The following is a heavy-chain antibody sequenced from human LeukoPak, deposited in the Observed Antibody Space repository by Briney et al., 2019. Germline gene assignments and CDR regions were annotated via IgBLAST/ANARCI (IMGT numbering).Heavy chain of an antibody. CDR3: ARYGSGSTWFDP. CDR2: INYSGST. D-gene: IGHD3-10*01. Sequence: PSETLSLTYTVSGGSISSDNYQWSWIRQPPGKGLEWIGYINYSGSTYYSPSLKSRVTISVDTSKNQFFLKLSSVTAADTAVYYCARYGSGSTWFDPGGQGTLVTVSS. CDR1: GGSISSDNYQ. V-gene: IGHV4-30-4*01. J-gene: IGHJ5*02.